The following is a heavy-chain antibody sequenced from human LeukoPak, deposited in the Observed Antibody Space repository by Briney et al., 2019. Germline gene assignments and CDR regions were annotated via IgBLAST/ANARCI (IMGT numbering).Heavy chain of an antibody. CDR1: GGSFSGYY. D-gene: IGHD5-24*01. Sequence: SETLSLTCAVYGGSFSGYYWSWIRQPPGKGLEWIGEINHSGSTNYNPSLKSRVTISVDTSKNQFSLKLSSVTAADTAVYYCARPVEMAGRVFDYWGQGTLVTVSS. V-gene: IGHV4-34*01. CDR3: ARPVEMAGRVFDY. J-gene: IGHJ4*02. CDR2: INHSGST.